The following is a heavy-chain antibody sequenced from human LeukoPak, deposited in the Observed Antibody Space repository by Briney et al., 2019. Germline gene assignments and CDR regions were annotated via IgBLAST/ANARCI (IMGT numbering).Heavy chain of an antibody. V-gene: IGHV4-39*07. J-gene: IGHJ6*02. CDR3: ARDNGLLWFGELAGSDGMDV. Sequence: NPSETLSLTCTVSGGSISSSSYYWGWIRRPPGKGLEWIGSIYYSGSTYYNPSLKSRVTISVDKSKNQFSLKLSSVTAADTAVYYCARDNGLLWFGELAGSDGMDVWGQGTTVTVSS. D-gene: IGHD3-10*01. CDR1: GGSISSSSYY. CDR2: IYYSGST.